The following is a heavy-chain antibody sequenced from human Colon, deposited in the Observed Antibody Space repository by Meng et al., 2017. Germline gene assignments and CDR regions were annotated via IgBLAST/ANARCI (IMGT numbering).Heavy chain of an antibody. V-gene: IGHV3-21*01. D-gene: IGHD6-19*01. CDR1: GFTFSSYS. CDR3: ARGPEYSSGWSFYYYYGMDV. Sequence: GGSLRLSCAASGFTFSSYSMNWVRQAPGKGLEWVSSISSSSSYIYYADSVKGRFTISRDNAKNSLYLQMNSLRAEDTAVYYCARGPEYSSGWSFYYYYGMDVWGQGTTVTVSS. J-gene: IGHJ6*02. CDR2: ISSSSSYI.